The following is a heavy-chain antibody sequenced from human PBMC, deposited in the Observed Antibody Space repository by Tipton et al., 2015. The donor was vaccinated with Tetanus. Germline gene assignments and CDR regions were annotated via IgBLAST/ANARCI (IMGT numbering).Heavy chain of an antibody. CDR1: GFIFSDSN. CDR3: VRGSSQWRGIDY. Sequence: SLRLSCAASGFIFSDSNMQWVRQAPGKGLEAVALISSDGGRTFYADSVTGRFTISRDDAKNTLYLQMNSLTADDTAVYYCVRGSSQWRGIDYWGQGTLVTVSS. J-gene: IGHJ4*02. CDR2: ISSDGGRT. V-gene: IGHV3-30*04. D-gene: IGHD6-19*01.